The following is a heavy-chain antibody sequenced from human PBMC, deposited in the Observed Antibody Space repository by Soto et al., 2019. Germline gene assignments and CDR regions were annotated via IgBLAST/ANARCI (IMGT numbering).Heavy chain of an antibody. D-gene: IGHD3-3*01. Sequence: PGVSLRLSCAASGFTFDDYAMHWVRQAPGKGLEWVSGISWNSGSIGYADSVKGRFTISRDNAKNSLYLQMNSLRAEDTAVYYCARDLVPYYDVWSGPPTHNWFDPWGQGTLVTVS. CDR1: GFTFDDYA. J-gene: IGHJ5*02. V-gene: IGHV3-9*01. CDR3: ARDLVPYYDVWSGPPTHNWFDP. CDR2: ISWNSGSI.